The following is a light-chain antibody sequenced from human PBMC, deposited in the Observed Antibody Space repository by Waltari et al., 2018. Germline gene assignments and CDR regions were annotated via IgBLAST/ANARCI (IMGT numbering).Light chain of an antibody. Sequence: QSVLTQPPSASGTPGQRVTISCSGSTSNIGSNTVHWYQQFPGPAPTLLIYSNNQRPSGVPDRFSASKSGTSASLAISGLYYEDEADYYCAAWDYSLNYVFGSGTKVTVL. CDR2: SNN. CDR3: AAWDYSLNYV. CDR1: TSNIGSNT. V-gene: IGLV1-44*01. J-gene: IGLJ1*01.